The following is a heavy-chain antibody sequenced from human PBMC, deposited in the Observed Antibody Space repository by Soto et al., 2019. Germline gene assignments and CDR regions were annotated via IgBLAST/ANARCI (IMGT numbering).Heavy chain of an antibody. V-gene: IGHV4-31*03. Sequence: LSLTCSVSGAALNSGNYYWSWIRQVPGKGLEWIGHIYVTGAVDYNPSLRDRITISQGTSERQFSLNLRLVTAADTAVYYCARLRIATNNYKWFDPWGQGTLVTVSS. D-gene: IGHD2-21*01. CDR2: IYVTGAV. CDR1: GAALNSGNYY. J-gene: IGHJ5*02. CDR3: ARLRIATNNYKWFDP.